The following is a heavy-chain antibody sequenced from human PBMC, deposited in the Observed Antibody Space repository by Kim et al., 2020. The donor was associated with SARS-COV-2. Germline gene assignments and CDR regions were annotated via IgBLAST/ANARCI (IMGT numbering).Heavy chain of an antibody. J-gene: IGHJ3*02. Sequence: GESLKISCKGSGYSFTSYWIGWVRQMPGKGLEWMGIIYPGDSDTRYSPSFQGQVTISADRSISTAYLQWSSLKASDTAIYYCAKMLSPGSTTDAFDIWGQGTMVTVSS. CDR1: GYSFTSYW. CDR3: AKMLSPGSTTDAFDI. V-gene: IGHV5-51*01. D-gene: IGHD1-26*01. CDR2: IYPGDSDT.